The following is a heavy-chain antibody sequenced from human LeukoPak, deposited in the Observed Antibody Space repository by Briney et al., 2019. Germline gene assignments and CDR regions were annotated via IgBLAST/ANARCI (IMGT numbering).Heavy chain of an antibody. Sequence: ASVKVSCKASGYTFTGYYMHWVRQAPGQGLEWMGWINPNSGGTNYAQKFQGRVTMTRDTSISTAYMELSRLRSDGTAVYYCARDMRGSGSYYYYYGMDVWGQGTTVTVSS. CDR2: INPNSGGT. CDR3: ARDMRGSGSYYYYYGMDV. D-gene: IGHD3-10*01. J-gene: IGHJ6*02. CDR1: GYTFTGYY. V-gene: IGHV1-2*02.